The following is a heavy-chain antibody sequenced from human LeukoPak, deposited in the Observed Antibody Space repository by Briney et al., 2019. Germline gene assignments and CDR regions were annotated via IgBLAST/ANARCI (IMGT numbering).Heavy chain of an antibody. CDR3: ARHVGRGNYYYYYIDV. V-gene: IGHV4-39*01. J-gene: IGHJ6*03. CDR1: RGSISSSSYY. Sequence: PETLSLTCTVPRGSISSSSYYSGWIRQPPGKGLEWIGSSYYGGSTYYNPSLKSRVTISVDTSKNQFSLKLSSVTAADTAVYYCARHVGRGNYYYYYIDVWGKGTTVTVSS. CDR2: SYYGGST.